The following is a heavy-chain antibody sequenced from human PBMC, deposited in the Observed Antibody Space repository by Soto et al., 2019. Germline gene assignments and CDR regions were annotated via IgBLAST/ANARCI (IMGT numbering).Heavy chain of an antibody. Sequence: SETLSLTCNVSGVSIKSHYWAWIRQPPGKGLEWIGHIHYSGTAGYSPSLKSRVTLSVLRAENQISLKVSSVTAADTAVYYCARIPVDTAMIYWFDPWGQGTLVTVSS. D-gene: IGHD5-18*01. CDR2: IHYSGTA. CDR1: GVSIKSHY. J-gene: IGHJ5*02. V-gene: IGHV4-59*11. CDR3: ARIPVDTAMIYWFDP.